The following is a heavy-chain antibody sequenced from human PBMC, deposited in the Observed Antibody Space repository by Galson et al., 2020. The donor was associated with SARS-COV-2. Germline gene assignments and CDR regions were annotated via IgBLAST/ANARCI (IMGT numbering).Heavy chain of an antibody. D-gene: IGHD4-17*01. Sequence: ETSETLSLTCSVSGGSISSGGYYWSWIRQHPGKGLEWIGYIYYSGSTYYNPSLKSRVTISVDTSKNQFSLKLSSVTAADTAVYYCARADHDYGDSELWYFDLWGRGTLVTVSS. V-gene: IGHV4-31*03. J-gene: IGHJ2*01. CDR1: GGSISSGGYY. CDR3: ARADHDYGDSELWYFDL. CDR2: IYYSGST.